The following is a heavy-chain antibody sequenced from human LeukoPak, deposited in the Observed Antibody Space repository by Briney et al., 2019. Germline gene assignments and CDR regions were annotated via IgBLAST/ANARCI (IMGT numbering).Heavy chain of an antibody. V-gene: IGHV1-2*02. CDR3: ARFDSSSWYPPFDY. CDR2: IYPNSGGT. CDR1: GYTFTGYY. D-gene: IGHD6-13*01. Sequence: GASVKVSCKASGYTFTGYYMHWVRQAPGQGLEWMGWIYPNSGGTNYAQKFQGRVTMTRDTSISTAYMELSRLRSDDTAVYYCARFDSSSWYPPFDYWGQGTLVTVSS. J-gene: IGHJ4*02.